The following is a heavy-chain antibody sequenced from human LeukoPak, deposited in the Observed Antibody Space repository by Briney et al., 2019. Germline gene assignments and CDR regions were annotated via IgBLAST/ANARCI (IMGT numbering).Heavy chain of an antibody. V-gene: IGHV3-30*18. CDR3: AKGYCSSTSCPPYFDY. CDR1: GFTFSSYG. CDR2: ISYDGSNK. D-gene: IGHD2-2*01. J-gene: IGHJ4*02. Sequence: GGSLRLSCAASGFTFSSYGMHWVRQAPGKGLEWVAVISYDGSNKYYADSVKGRFTISRGNSKNTLYLQMNSLRAEDTAVYYCAKGYCSSTSCPPYFDYWGQGTLVTVSS.